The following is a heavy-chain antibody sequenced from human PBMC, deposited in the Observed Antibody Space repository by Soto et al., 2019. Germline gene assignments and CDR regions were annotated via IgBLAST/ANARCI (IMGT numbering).Heavy chain of an antibody. D-gene: IGHD5-12*01. CDR3: VRDRGSSGYDN. CDR2: INTDGSTT. V-gene: IGHV3-74*01. Sequence: GGSLRLACAASGFNFNDYWMHWVRQVPGKGLVWVSRINTDGSTTTYADSVKGRFTMSRDNAKKTLYLQLNSLRVEDTAMYYCVRDRGSSGYDNWGQGTLVTVSS. J-gene: IGHJ4*02. CDR1: GFNFNDYW.